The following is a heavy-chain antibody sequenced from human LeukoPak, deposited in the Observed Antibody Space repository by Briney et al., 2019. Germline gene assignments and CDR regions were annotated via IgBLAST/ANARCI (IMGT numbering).Heavy chain of an antibody. CDR2: VYYSGIT. Sequence: SETLSLTCTVSGGSISNSSHYWDWIRQPPGMGLEWIGNVYYSGITYYNPSLKSRVNISADTSKNQFSLNLNSVTAADTAVYYCARIPSGTYSLDPWGQGTLVTVSS. D-gene: IGHD1-26*01. CDR3: ARIPSGTYSLDP. CDR1: GGSISNSSHY. J-gene: IGHJ5*02. V-gene: IGHV4-39*01.